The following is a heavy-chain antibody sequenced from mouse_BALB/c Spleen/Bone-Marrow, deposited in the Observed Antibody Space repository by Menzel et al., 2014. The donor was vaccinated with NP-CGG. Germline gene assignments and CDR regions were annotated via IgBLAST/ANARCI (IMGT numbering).Heavy chain of an antibody. V-gene: IGHV3-5*02. Sequence: DVKLVESGPGLVKPSQTVSLTCTVTGISITTGNYRWSWIRQFPGNKLEWIGYIYYSGTITYNPSLTSRTTITRDTSKNQFLLEMNSLTAEDTATYYCARYYGNYFDYWGQGTTLTVSS. CDR3: ARYYGNYFDY. CDR2: IYYSGTI. CDR1: GISITTGNYR. J-gene: IGHJ2*01. D-gene: IGHD1-1*02.